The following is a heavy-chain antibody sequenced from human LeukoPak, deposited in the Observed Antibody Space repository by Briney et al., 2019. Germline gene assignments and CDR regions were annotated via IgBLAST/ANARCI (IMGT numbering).Heavy chain of an antibody. CDR2: IYFDGST. V-gene: IGHV4-59*11. D-gene: IGHD5-18*01. CDR3: ARGNSYAHLGDYYYYMDV. CDR1: GGSITTHN. Sequence: PSETLSLTCAVSGGSITTHNWNWIRQAPGKGLEWIGYIYFDGSTDYNPSLKGRVTISVGTSKNQFSLKVNSVTAADTAVYYCARGNSYAHLGDYYYYMDVWGKGTTVTVSS. J-gene: IGHJ6*03.